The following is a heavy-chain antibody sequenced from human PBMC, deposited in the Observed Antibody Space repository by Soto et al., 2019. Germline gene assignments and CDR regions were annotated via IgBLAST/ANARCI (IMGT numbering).Heavy chain of an antibody. D-gene: IGHD3-22*01. CDR2: VSGSGGST. CDR3: AKLNAYYYDNSNVNFDY. J-gene: IGHJ4*02. CDR1: GFTFSSYA. Sequence: GGSLRLSCAASGFTFSSYAMSWVRQAPGKGLEWISAVSGSGGSTYYADSVKGRFTISRDNSKDTLYLQMSSLRAEDTAVYYCAKLNAYYYDNSNVNFDYWGQGTPVTVSS. V-gene: IGHV3-23*01.